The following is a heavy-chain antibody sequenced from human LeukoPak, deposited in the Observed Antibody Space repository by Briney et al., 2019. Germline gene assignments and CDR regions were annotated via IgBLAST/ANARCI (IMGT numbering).Heavy chain of an antibody. J-gene: IGHJ4*02. CDR2: ISWNSGSI. D-gene: IGHD3-22*01. V-gene: IGHV3-9*01. CDR1: GFTFDDYA. CDR3: AKVTYDSSGFDY. Sequence: GRSLRLSCAASGFTFDDYAMHWVRQAPGKGLEWVSGISWNSGSIGYADSVKGRFTISRDNAKNSLYLQMNSLRAEDTAVYYCAKVTYDSSGFDYWGQGTLVTVSS.